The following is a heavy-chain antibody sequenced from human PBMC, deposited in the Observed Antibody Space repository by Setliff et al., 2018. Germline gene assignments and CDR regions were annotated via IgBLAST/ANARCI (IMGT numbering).Heavy chain of an antibody. CDR3: ARGRNIAARLLDS. D-gene: IGHD6-6*01. CDR1: GGTFSDYH. CDR2: INHRGST. V-gene: IGHV4-34*01. J-gene: IGHJ4*02. Sequence: SETLSLTCATYGGTFSDYHWAWIRQSPEKGLEWIGEINHRGSTNYNPSLKSRVTISIDTSKDQFSLKLTSMTAADTAVYYCARGRNIAARLLDSWGQGTLVTVSS.